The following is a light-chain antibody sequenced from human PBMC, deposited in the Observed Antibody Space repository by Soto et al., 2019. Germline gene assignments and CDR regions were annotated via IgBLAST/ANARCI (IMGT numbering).Light chain of an antibody. CDR1: QSVSSSY. V-gene: IGKV3-20*01. CDR2: GTS. J-gene: IGKJ1*01. Sequence: EIVLTQSPGTLSLSPGERATLSCRASQSVSSSYLAWYQQKPGQAPRLLMYGTSSRATGIPDRFGGSGSGTDFTLTISRLETEDFAVYYCQQYASSPKTFGQGTKVEIK. CDR3: QQYASSPKT.